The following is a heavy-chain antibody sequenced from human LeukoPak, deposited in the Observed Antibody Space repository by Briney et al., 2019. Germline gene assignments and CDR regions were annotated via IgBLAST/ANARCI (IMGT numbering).Heavy chain of an antibody. V-gene: IGHV3-7*01. Sequence: GGSLRLSCAASGFTFSSYWMTWVRQAPGKGLEWVASMKEDGTEYYVDSVKGRFTVSRDNAKNSLYLQVSSLRAEDSAVYYCAKYRLVWLPAPVFDYWGQGTLVTVSS. CDR1: GFTFSSYW. J-gene: IGHJ4*02. CDR3: AKYRLVWLPAPVFDY. D-gene: IGHD5-24*01. CDR2: MKEDGTE.